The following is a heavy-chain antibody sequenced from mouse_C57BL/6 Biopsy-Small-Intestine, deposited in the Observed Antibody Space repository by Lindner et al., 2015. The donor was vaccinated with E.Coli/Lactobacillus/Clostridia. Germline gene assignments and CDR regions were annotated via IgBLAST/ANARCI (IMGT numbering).Heavy chain of an antibody. J-gene: IGHJ4*01. V-gene: IGHV1-9*01. D-gene: IGHD4-1*01. Sequence: VQLQESGAELMKPGASVKLSCKATGYTFTGYWIEWVKQRPGHGLEWIGEILPGSGSTNYSEKFKGKATFTADTSSNTAYMQLSSLTTEDSAIHYCARTGLYAMDYWGQGTSVTVSS. CDR1: GYTFTGYW. CDR3: ARTGLYAMDY. CDR2: ILPGSGST.